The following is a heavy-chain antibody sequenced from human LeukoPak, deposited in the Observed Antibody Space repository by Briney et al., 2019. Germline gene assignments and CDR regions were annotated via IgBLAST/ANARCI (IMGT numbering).Heavy chain of an antibody. CDR2: IYYSGST. CDR1: GGSISSYY. V-gene: IGHV4-59*01. Sequence: SETLSLTCTVSGGSISSYYWSWIRQPPGKGLEWIGYIYYSGSTNYNPSLKSRVTISVDTSKNQFSLKLSSVTAADTAVYYCARGTYEDYYMDVWGKGTTVTVSS. J-gene: IGHJ6*03. CDR3: ARGTYEDYYMDV. D-gene: IGHD1/OR15-1a*01.